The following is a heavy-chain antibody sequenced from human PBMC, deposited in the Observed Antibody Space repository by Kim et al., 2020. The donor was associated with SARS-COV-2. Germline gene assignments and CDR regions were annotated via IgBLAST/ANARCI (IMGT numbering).Heavy chain of an antibody. J-gene: IGHJ6*02. V-gene: IGHV4-59*01. CDR3: ARADYDFWSVQYGMDV. Sequence: SETLSLTCTVSGGSISSYYWSWIRQPPGKGLEWIGYIYYSGSTNYNPSLKSRVTISVDTSKNQFSLKLSSVTAADTAVYYCARADYDFWSVQYGMDVWGQGTTVTVSS. CDR1: GGSISSYY. CDR2: IYYSGST. D-gene: IGHD3-3*01.